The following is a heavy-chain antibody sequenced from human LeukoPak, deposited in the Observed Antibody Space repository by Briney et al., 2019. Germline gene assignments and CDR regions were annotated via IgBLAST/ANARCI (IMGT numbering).Heavy chain of an antibody. D-gene: IGHD2-2*01. CDR2: INHSGST. CDR1: GGSFSGYY. J-gene: IGHJ6*03. V-gene: IGHV4-34*01. CDR3: AREGYRSSTSCYSMDV. Sequence: SETLSLACAIYGGSFSGYYWSWIRQPPGEGLEWIGEINHSGSTNYNPSLKSRVTISVDTSKNQFSLKLSSVTAADTAVYYCAREGYRSSTSCYSMDVWGKGTTVTVSS.